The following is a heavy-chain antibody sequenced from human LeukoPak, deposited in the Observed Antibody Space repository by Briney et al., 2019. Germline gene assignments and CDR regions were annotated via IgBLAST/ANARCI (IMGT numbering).Heavy chain of an antibody. Sequence: GESLKISCQGSGYSFTSYWIGWVRQLPGKGLEWMGIIYPGDSDTRYSPSFQGQVTISADKSISTAYLQWSSLKASDTAMYYCARQGIYGSGSYLYNWFDPWGQGTLVTVSS. D-gene: IGHD3-10*01. CDR1: GYSFTSYW. V-gene: IGHV5-51*01. CDR2: IYPGDSDT. CDR3: ARQGIYGSGSYLYNWFDP. J-gene: IGHJ5*02.